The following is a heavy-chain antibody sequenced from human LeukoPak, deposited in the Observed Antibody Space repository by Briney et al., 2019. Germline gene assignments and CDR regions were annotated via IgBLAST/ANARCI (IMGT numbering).Heavy chain of an antibody. CDR3: ARDYGGIYYFDY. CDR2: IYYSGRT. J-gene: IGHJ4*02. D-gene: IGHD4-23*01. CDR1: GGSISSYY. V-gene: IGHV4-59*12. Sequence: SSETLSLTCTVSGGSISSYYWSWIRQPPGKGLEWIGYIYYSGRTNYNPSLKSRVTISVDTSKNQFSLKLSSVTAADTAVYYCARDYGGIYYFDYWGQGTLVTVSS.